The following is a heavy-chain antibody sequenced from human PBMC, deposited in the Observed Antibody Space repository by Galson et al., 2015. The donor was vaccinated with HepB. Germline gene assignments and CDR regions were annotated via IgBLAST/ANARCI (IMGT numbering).Heavy chain of an antibody. D-gene: IGHD2-8*01. J-gene: IGHJ6*02. CDR2: IYYSGST. CDR3: ASVQMVYVLDV. Sequence: SETLSLTCTVSGGSISSSSYYWGWIRQPPGKGLEWIGSIYYSGSTYYNPSLKSRVTISVDTSKNQFSLKLSSVTAADTAVYYCASVQMVYVLDVWGQGTTVTVSS. V-gene: IGHV4-39*01. CDR1: GGSISSSSYY.